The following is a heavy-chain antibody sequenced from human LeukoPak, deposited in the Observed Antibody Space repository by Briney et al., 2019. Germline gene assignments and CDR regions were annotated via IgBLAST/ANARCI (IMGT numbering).Heavy chain of an antibody. Sequence: PGGSLRLSCAASGFTFSSYAMSWVRQAPGKSLEWVSGIGGSGSRTYYADSVKGRFTISRDNSKNTLYLQMNSLRAEDTAIYYCAKKYGVMVYGSGLNYFDYWGQGTLVTVSS. V-gene: IGHV3-23*01. CDR3: AKKYGVMVYGSGLNYFDY. CDR2: IGGSGSRT. J-gene: IGHJ4*02. CDR1: GFTFSSYA. D-gene: IGHD6-19*01.